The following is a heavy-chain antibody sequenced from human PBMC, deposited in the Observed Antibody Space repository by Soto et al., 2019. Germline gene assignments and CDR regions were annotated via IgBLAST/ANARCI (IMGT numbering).Heavy chain of an antibody. D-gene: IGHD6-19*01. J-gene: IGHJ4*02. V-gene: IGHV4-61*01. CDR1: GGSVSSGSYY. CDR3: ARREVAGAH. Sequence: SETLSLTCTVSGGSVSSGSYYWSWIRQPPGKGLEWIGYIYYSGSTNYNPSLKSRVTISVDTSKNQFSLKLSSVTAADTAVYYCARREVAGAHWGQGTLVTVSS. CDR2: IYYSGST.